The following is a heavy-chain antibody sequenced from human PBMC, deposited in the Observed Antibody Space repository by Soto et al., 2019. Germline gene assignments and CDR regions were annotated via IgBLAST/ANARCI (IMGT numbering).Heavy chain of an antibody. V-gene: IGHV3-74*01. J-gene: IGHJ4*02. Sequence: GGSLRLSCAASGFTFSSYWMHWVRQAPGKGLVWVSRINSDGSSTSYADSVKGRFTISRDNAKNTLYLQMNSLRAEDTAAYYCARDTYSGYDSGLNAYWGQGTLVTVSS. CDR3: ARDTYSGYDSGLNAY. CDR1: GFTFSSYW. D-gene: IGHD5-12*01. CDR2: INSDGSST.